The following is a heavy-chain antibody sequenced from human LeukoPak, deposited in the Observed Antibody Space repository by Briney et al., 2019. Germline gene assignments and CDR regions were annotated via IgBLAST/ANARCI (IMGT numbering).Heavy chain of an antibody. CDR1: GYTFTRYD. CDR2: MNPNSGNT. Sequence: GASVKVSCKASGYTFTRYDINWVRQATGQGLEWMGWMNPNSGNTGYAQKFQGRVTMTRNTSISTAYMELSSLRSEDTAVYYCARLEGSTSRDYYYYYMDVWGKGTTVTVSS. V-gene: IGHV1-8*01. CDR3: ARLEGSTSRDYYYYYMDV. J-gene: IGHJ6*03. D-gene: IGHD2-2*01.